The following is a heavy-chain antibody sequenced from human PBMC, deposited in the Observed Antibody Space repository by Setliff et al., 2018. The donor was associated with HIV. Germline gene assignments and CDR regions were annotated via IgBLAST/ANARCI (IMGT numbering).Heavy chain of an antibody. Sequence: ASVKVSCKTSGYTFTNHGINWVRQAPGQGLEWMGWSSTSNENTYYAEKFQGRVTMTTDTSTNTAYLDLGSLRSDDTAIYYCARVIQDTSGWYGRLDYWGQGTLFTVSS. CDR3: ARVIQDTSGWYGRLDY. CDR1: GYTFTNHG. CDR2: SSTSNENT. J-gene: IGHJ4*02. D-gene: IGHD6-19*01. V-gene: IGHV1-18*01.